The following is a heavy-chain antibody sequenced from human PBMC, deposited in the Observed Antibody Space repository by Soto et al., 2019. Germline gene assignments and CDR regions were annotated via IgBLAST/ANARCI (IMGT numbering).Heavy chain of an antibody. D-gene: IGHD4-17*01. V-gene: IGHV1-69*01. Sequence: QLMQSGAEVKKPGSSVKVSCKASGGTFSSHSINWVRQAPGQGLEWMGGIITLFGTANYAQNFQGRVTITADQSTSTAYMELNSLRSDDTAVYFCAREVGYGDFSAALLDWGQGTLVTVSS. J-gene: IGHJ4*02. CDR3: AREVGYGDFSAALLD. CDR1: GGTFSSHS. CDR2: IITLFGTA.